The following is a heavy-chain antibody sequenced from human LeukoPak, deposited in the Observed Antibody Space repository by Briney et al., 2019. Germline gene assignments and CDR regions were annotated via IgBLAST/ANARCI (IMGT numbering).Heavy chain of an antibody. D-gene: IGHD6-19*01. CDR1: GYTFTNYY. J-gene: IGHJ4*02. V-gene: IGHV1-2*06. CDR2: IHPDTGVT. CDR3: TREVGRPVAPASKY. Sequence: ASVKVSCKSSGYTFTNYYIHWVRQAPAQGLEWMGRIHPDTGVTTYAQKFQGRVTMTRDTSITTVYMELNSLRSDDTAMYFCTREVGRPVAPASKYWGQGTLVTVSS.